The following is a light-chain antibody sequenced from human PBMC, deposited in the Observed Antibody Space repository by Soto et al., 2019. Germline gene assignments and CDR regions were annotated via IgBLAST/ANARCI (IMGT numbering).Light chain of an antibody. J-gene: IGKJ3*01. CDR1: RTVDGNY. Sequence: EMVLTQAPGTLSLSPGDRAILSCRASRTVDGNYLAWYHQKPGQAPRLLIHSASTRAPGIPDRFSASGAGTDFTLTISRLEPEDSAVYYCQQYSASPRTFGPVTKVAIK. V-gene: IGKV3-20*01. CDR3: QQYSASPRT. CDR2: SAS.